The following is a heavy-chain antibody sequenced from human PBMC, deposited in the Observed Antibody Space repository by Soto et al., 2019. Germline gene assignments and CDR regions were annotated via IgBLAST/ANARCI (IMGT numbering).Heavy chain of an antibody. V-gene: IGHV5-51*01. CDR2: IYPGDSDT. CDR3: ASRGSAAAGTSDGMDV. Sequence: GESLKISCKGPGYSFTSYWIGWVRQMPGKGLGWMGIIYPGDSDTRYSPSFQGQVTISADKSISTAYLQWSSLKASDTAMYYCASRGSAAAGTSDGMDVWGQGTTVTVSS. J-gene: IGHJ6*02. CDR1: GYSFTSYW. D-gene: IGHD6-13*01.